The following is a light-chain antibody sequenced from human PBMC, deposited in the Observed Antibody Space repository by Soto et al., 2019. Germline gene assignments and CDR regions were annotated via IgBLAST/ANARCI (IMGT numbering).Light chain of an antibody. J-gene: IGKJ5*01. CDR2: DAY. CDR3: QQLGTT. V-gene: IGKV3-11*01. Sequence: EVVLTQSPVTLSLSPGERATLSCRASQSFRGLLAWYQQKPGQAPRLLIYDAYNRATGIPPRFSGSGSGTDFTLTISSLEPEDSAVYYCQQLGTTFGQGTRLEI. CDR1: QSFRGL.